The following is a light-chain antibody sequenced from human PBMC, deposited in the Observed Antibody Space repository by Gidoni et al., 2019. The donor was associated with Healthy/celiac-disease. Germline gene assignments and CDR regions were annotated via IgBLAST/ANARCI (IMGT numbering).Light chain of an antibody. Sequence: IQMPHSPSSLSASVGDRVTITCRASQSISSYLNWYQQKPGKAPKLLIYAASSLQSGVPSRFSGSGSGTDFTLTISSLQPEDFATYYCQQSYSTPHTFGQGTKLEIK. J-gene: IGKJ2*01. CDR1: QSISSY. CDR2: AAS. CDR3: QQSYSTPHT. V-gene: IGKV1-39*01.